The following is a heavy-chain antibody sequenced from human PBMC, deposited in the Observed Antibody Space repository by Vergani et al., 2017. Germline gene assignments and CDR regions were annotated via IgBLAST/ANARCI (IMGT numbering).Heavy chain of an antibody. D-gene: IGHD3-3*01. CDR3: AGEGGGHDFWSGYYRDYNWFDP. V-gene: IGHV4-61*02. J-gene: IGHJ5*02. CDR1: GGSISSGSYY. Sequence: QVQLQESGPGLVKPSQTLSLTCTVSGGSISSGSYYWSWIRQPAGKGLEWIGRIYTSGSTNYNPSLKSRVTISVDTSKNQFSLKLSSVTAADTAVYYCAGEGGGHDFWSGYYRDYNWFDPWGQGTLVTVSS. CDR2: IYTSGST.